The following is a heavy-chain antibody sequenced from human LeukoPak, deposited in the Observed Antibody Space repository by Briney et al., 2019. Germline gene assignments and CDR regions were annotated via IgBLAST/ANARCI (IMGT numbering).Heavy chain of an antibody. CDR2: RKQEGNEK. CDR1: GFTPSSDW. D-gene: IGHD3-9*01. Sequence: RGSLRLSCAAAGFTPSSDWVSWVRQAPGKGVEWVANRKQEGNEKYYVDSVKGRFTISTHNDNNSLYLQMNNLRPDDTVVHYCARYANLQYIGWLSLDYWGQGTLVTVSS. CDR3: ARYANLQYIGWLSLDY. J-gene: IGHJ4*02. V-gene: IGHV3-7*01.